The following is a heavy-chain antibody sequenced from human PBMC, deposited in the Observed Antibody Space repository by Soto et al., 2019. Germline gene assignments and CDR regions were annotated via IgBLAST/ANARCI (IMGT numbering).Heavy chain of an antibody. V-gene: IGHV4-30-2*01. CDR3: ARGRANWGFY. CDR1: GGSISSGGYS. CDR2: IYHSGST. Sequence: SETLSLTCAVSGGSISSGGYSWSWIRQPPGKGLEWIGYIYHSGSTYYNPSLKSRVTISVDRSKNQFSLKLSSVTAADTAVYYCARGRANWGFYWGQGTLVTVSS. D-gene: IGHD7-27*01. J-gene: IGHJ4*02.